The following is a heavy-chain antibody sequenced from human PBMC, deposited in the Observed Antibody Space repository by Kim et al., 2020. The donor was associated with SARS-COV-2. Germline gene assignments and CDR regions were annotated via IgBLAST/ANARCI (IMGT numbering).Heavy chain of an antibody. D-gene: IGHD6-13*01. J-gene: IGHJ4*01. Sequence: GGSLRLSCAASGLTFSSYATSWVRQAPGKGLEGVSAISGSGGSTYYADSVKGRLTISRDNSKNTLYLQMNSLRAEDTAVYYCAQDAIVSTSWGEHFYY. CDR3: AQDAIVSTSWGEHFYY. V-gene: IGHV3-23*01. CDR2: ISGSGGST. CDR1: GLTFSSYA.